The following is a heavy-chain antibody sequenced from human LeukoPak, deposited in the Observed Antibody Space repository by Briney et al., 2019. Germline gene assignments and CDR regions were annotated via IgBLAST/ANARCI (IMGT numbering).Heavy chain of an antibody. CDR3: AKARANYYGSGSPDFDY. D-gene: IGHD3-10*01. V-gene: IGHV3-23*01. Sequence: GGSLRLSCAASGFTVSDNYMSWVRQAPGKGLEWVSAISGSGGSTYYADSVKGRFTISRDNSKDTMYLQMNSLRAEDTAVYYCAKARANYYGSGSPDFDYWGQGTLVTVSS. J-gene: IGHJ4*02. CDR1: GFTVSDNY. CDR2: ISGSGGST.